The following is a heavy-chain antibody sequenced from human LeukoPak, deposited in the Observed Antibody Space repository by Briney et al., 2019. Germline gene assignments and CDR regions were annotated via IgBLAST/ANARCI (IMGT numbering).Heavy chain of an antibody. Sequence: SETLSLTCIVSGGSISSYYWSWIRQPPGGGLEWIGYIYYSGSTNYNPSLKSRVTISVDTSKNQFSLKLSSVTAADTAVYYCAREREMATGVDYWGQGTLVTVSS. CDR2: IYYSGST. D-gene: IGHD5-24*01. CDR1: GGSISSYY. V-gene: IGHV4-59*01. CDR3: AREREMATGVDY. J-gene: IGHJ4*02.